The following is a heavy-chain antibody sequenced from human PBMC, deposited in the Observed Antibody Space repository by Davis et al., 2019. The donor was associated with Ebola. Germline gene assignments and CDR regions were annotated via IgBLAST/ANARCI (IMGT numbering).Heavy chain of an antibody. Sequence: GGSLRLSCAASGFTFSSYSMNWVRQAPGKGLEWVSSISSSSSYIYYADSVKGRFTISRDNAKNSLYLQMNSLRAEDTAVYYCARGGCTNGVCYPSRWGYYGMDVWGQGTTVTVSS. V-gene: IGHV3-21*01. D-gene: IGHD2-8*01. CDR1: GFTFSSYS. CDR2: ISSSSSYI. J-gene: IGHJ6*02. CDR3: ARGGCTNGVCYPSRWGYYGMDV.